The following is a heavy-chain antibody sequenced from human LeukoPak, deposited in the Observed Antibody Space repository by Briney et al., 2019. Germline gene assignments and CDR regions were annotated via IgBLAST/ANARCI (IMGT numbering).Heavy chain of an antibody. CDR3: ARRWTGDAFDI. V-gene: IGHV4-59*01. D-gene: IGHD3/OR15-3a*01. CDR1: GGSISSYY. J-gene: IGHJ3*02. CDR2: IYYSGST. Sequence: PAETLSLTWTVAGGSISSYYGSWIRQPPEKRLEWIGYIYYSGSTNYNPSLKSRVTISVDTSKNPFSLKLSSVTAADTAVYYCARRWTGDAFDIWGQGTMVTVSS.